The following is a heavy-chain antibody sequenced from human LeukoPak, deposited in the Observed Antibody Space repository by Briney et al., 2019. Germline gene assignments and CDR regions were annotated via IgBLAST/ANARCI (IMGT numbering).Heavy chain of an antibody. CDR1: GFTFSSYS. D-gene: IGHD2-2*02. Sequence: GGSLRLSCAASGFTFSSYSMNWVRQAPGKGLEWVSYISSSSTIYYADSVKGRFTTSRDNAKNSLYLQMNSLRDEDTAVYYCARERTPTYTGLNWFDPWGQGTLVTVSS. CDR2: ISSSSTI. V-gene: IGHV3-48*02. J-gene: IGHJ5*02. CDR3: ARERTPTYTGLNWFDP.